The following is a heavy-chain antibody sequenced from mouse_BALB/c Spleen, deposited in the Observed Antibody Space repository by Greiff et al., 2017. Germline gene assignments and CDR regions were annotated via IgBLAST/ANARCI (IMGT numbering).Heavy chain of an antibody. J-gene: IGHJ2*01. CDR1: GYTFTSYT. D-gene: IGHD2-10*02. V-gene: IGHV1-4*02. CDR3: ARSKYGNYVDY. CDR2: INPSTGYT. Sequence: VQLQESAAELARPGASVKMSCKASGYTFTSYTMHWVKQRPGQGLEWIGYINPSTGYTEYNQKFKDKATLTADKSSSTAYMQLSSLTSEDSAVYYCARSKYGNYVDYWGQGTTLTVSS.